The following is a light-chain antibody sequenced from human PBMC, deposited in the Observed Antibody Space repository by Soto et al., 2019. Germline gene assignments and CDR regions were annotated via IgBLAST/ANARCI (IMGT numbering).Light chain of an antibody. V-gene: IGKV4-1*01. CDR3: QQYYSTPWT. Sequence: DIVMTQSPDSLAVSLGERATINCKSSLSVLYSSNKKNYLAWYQKKPGQPPKLLIFWASTRESGVPDRFSGSGSWTDFTLTISSLQAEDVAVYYCQQYYSTPWTFGQGTKVEIK. CDR2: WAS. CDR1: LSVLYSSNKKNY. J-gene: IGKJ1*01.